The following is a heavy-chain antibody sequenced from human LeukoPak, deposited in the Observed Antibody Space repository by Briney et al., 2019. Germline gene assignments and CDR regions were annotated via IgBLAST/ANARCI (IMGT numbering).Heavy chain of an antibody. J-gene: IGHJ4*02. CDR1: GFTFTNYA. V-gene: IGHV3-23*01. CDR2: ISGSGGST. Sequence: SGGSLRLSCAASGFTFTNYAMSWVRQAPGKGLEWVSGISGSGGSTYYADSVKGRLTISRDNSKNTLYLQMNSLRAEDTAIYYCARDPRRVVPAAFFFDYWGQGTLVTVSS. CDR3: ARDPRRVVPAAFFFDY. D-gene: IGHD2-2*01.